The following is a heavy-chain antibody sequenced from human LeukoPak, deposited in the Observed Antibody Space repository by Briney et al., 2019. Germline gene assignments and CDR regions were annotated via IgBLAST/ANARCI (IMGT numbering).Heavy chain of an antibody. CDR3: ARAYADYVNTFDY. CDR1: GGTFNNYA. J-gene: IGHJ4*02. D-gene: IGHD4-17*01. CDR2: IIPIFGSS. V-gene: IGHV1-69*13. Sequence: ASVKVSCKASGGTFNNYAINWVRQAPGQGLEWMGGIIPIFGSSNYAQKFQGRVTITADESTTTAYMELSSLRSEDTAVYYCARAYADYVNTFDYWGQGTLVTVSS.